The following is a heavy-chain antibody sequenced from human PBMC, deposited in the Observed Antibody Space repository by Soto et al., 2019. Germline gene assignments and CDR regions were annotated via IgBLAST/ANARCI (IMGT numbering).Heavy chain of an antibody. V-gene: IGHV4-39*01. CDR1: GDSIRNSGHY. Sequence: QVHLQESGPRLVEPSETLSLTCTVSGDSIRNSGHYWGWVRQPPGKGLEWIGSVYYSGTSYRKPSLKSRLTLSVDTSKNQFSLKLTAVTAADTAIYYCARPATVAPPDAFQVWSQGALVTVSS. J-gene: IGHJ3*01. D-gene: IGHD6-19*01. CDR2: VYYSGTS. CDR3: ARPATVAPPDAFQV.